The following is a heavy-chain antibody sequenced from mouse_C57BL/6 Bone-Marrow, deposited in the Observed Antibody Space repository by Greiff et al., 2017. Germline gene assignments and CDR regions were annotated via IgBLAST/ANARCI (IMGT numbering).Heavy chain of an antibody. CDR1: GFNLKDDY. D-gene: IGHD2-14*01. CDR3: TAYETWFAY. CDR2: IDPENGDT. Sequence: EVKVVESGAELVRPGASVKLSCTASGFNLKDDYMHWVKQRPEQGLEWIGWIDPENGDTEYASKFQGKATITADTSSNTAYLQLSSRTSEDTAVYYCTAYETWFAYWGQGTLVTVSA. V-gene: IGHV14-4*01. J-gene: IGHJ3*01.